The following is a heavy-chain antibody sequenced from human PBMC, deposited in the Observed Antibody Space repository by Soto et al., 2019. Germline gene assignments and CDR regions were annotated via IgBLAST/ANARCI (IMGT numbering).Heavy chain of an antibody. V-gene: IGHV3-48*02. J-gene: IGHJ4*02. CDR1: GFTFSSYS. CDR3: ARDSYYYDSSRADY. D-gene: IGHD3-22*01. CDR2: ISSSSSTI. Sequence: PGGSLRLSCAASGFTFSSYSMNWVRQAPGKGLEWGSYISSSSSTIYYADSVKGRFTISRDNAKNSLYLQMNSLRDEDTAVYYCARDSYYYDSSRADYWGQGTLVTVSS.